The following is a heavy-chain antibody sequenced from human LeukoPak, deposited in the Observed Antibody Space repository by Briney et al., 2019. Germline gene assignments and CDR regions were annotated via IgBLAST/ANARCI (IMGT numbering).Heavy chain of an antibody. J-gene: IGHJ4*02. D-gene: IGHD3-10*01. V-gene: IGHV3-23*01. CDR1: GFTFSSYA. CDR2: ISGSGGST. Sequence: GGSLRLSCAASGFTFSSYAMSWVRQAPGKGLEWVPAISGSGGSTYYADSVKGRFTISRDNSKNTLYLQMNSLRAEDTAVYYCAKVMRVVRGAKSGFDYWGQGTLVTVSS. CDR3: AKVMRVVRGAKSGFDY.